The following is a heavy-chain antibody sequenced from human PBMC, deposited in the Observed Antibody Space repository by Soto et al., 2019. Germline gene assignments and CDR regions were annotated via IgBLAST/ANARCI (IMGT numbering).Heavy chain of an antibody. CDR2: ISYDGSNK. J-gene: IGHJ4*02. CDR3: ASAGMVTDFDY. Sequence: GGSLRLSCAASGFTFSSYAMHWVRQAPGKGLEWVAVISYDGSNKYYADSVKGRFTISRDNSKDTLNLQMNSLRAEDTAVYYCASAGMVTDFDYWGQGTLVTVSS. D-gene: IGHD5-18*01. CDR1: GFTFSSYA. V-gene: IGHV3-30-3*01.